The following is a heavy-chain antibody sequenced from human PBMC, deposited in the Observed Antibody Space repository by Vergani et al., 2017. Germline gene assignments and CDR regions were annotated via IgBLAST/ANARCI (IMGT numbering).Heavy chain of an antibody. V-gene: IGHV3-66*02. J-gene: IGHJ4*01. CDR2: MKSDGRI. D-gene: IGHD2-15*01. Sequence: VELLESGGGLAQPGGSLRVSCSASGFRVTTYYMSWVRQAPGKGLEWVSVMKSDGRISYAESVRGRFTISRDTSRNAVYLQMNILRVEDTGVYYCTRSECSGTTCYGHYFDLWCHGILVTVSS. CDR3: TRSECSGTTCYGHYFDL. CDR1: GFRVTTYY.